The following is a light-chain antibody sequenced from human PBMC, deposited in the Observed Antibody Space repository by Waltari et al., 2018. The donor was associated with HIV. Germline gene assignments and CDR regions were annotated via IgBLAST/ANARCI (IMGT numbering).Light chain of an antibody. Sequence: QTVVTQEPSSSVSPGGTVTLTCGLNSGSVPTSHYPTWYQQTPGQAPRTLIFTTDMRSCGVLDRFAGSILGSKAALTITGAQAKDESDYHGMLYMGSDTWLFGGGTRLTVL. CDR2: TTD. V-gene: IGLV8-61*01. J-gene: IGLJ2*01. CDR1: SGSVPTSHY. CDR3: MLYMGSDTWL.